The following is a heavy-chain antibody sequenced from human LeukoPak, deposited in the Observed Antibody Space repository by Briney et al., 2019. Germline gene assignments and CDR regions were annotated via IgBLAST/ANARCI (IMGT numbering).Heavy chain of an antibody. CDR2: MSGSGGST. CDR3: AKEGFGRSRYYPRKFDY. D-gene: IGHD3-22*01. Sequence: GGSLRLSCAASGFTFSSYAMSWVRQAPGKGLEWVSAMSGSGGSTYYADSVKGRFTIPRDNSKNTLYLQMNSLRAEDTAVYYCAKEGFGRSRYYPRKFDYWAQGTLVTVSS. V-gene: IGHV3-23*01. J-gene: IGHJ4*02. CDR1: GFTFSSYA.